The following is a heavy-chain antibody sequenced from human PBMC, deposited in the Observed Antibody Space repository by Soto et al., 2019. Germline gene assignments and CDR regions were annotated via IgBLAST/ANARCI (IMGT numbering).Heavy chain of an antibody. Sequence: PGGPLRHCCTASGLTFSSYLMDWVLQAPGKGLEWVSYISSASSAIYYADSVKGRFTISRDNAKNSLFLQMNSLRAEDTAVYYRARDLMGYAMDFWGQGTTVTVSS. V-gene: IGHV3-48*03. CDR2: ISSASSAI. D-gene: IGHD2-8*01. J-gene: IGHJ6*02. CDR3: ARDLMGYAMDF. CDR1: GLTFSSYL.